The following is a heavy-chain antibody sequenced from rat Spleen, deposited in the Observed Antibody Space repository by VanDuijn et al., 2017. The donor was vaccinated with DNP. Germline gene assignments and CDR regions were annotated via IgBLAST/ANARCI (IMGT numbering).Heavy chain of an antibody. CDR1: GFTFSNSD. CDR3: ARLLAGRSYYFDS. CDR2: ISTSGGST. J-gene: IGHJ2*01. Sequence: EVQLVESGGGLVQPGRSLKLSCAASGFTFSNSDMAWVRQAPTKGLEWVASISTSGGSTYFGDSVKGRFTISRDNAKSTLYLHMNSLGSEDTATYYCARLLAGRSYYFDSWGQGVMVTVSS. V-gene: IGHV5-25*01. D-gene: IGHD1-4*01.